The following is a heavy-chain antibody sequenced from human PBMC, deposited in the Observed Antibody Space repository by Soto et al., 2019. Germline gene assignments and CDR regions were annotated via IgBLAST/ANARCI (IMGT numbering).Heavy chain of an antibody. D-gene: IGHD5-12*01. J-gene: IGHJ6*03. CDR3: ARDLIYSGYKGIHYYMDV. V-gene: IGHV1-3*01. Sequence: GASVKVSCKASGYTFTSYAMHWVRQAPGQRLEWMGWINAGNGNTKYSQKFQGRVTITRDTSASTAYMELSSLRSEDTAVYYCARDLIYSGYKGIHYYMDVWGKGTTVTAP. CDR1: GYTFTSYA. CDR2: INAGNGNT.